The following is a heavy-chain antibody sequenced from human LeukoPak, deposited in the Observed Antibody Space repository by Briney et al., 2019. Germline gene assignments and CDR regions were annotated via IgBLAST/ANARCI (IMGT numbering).Heavy chain of an antibody. V-gene: IGHV3-48*03. Sequence: GGSLRLSCAASGFTFSSYEMNWVRQAPGKGLEWVSYISSSGSTIYYADSVKGRFTISRDNAKNSLYLQMNSLRAEDTAVYYCARMVLMVYAPSYDYWDQGTLVTVFS. CDR2: ISSSGSTI. CDR1: GFTFSSYE. J-gene: IGHJ4*02. D-gene: IGHD2-8*01. CDR3: ARMVLMVYAPSYDY.